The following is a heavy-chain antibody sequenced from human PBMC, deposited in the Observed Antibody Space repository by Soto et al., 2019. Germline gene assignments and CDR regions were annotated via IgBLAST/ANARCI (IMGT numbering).Heavy chain of an antibody. Sequence: SETLSLTCAVSGDSISSGGYYWNWIRQHPGKGLEWIGYIYYSGITQYNPSLKSRVTISVDASKHQISLKVSSVTAADTVVYYCARAAATGHPVVPDYWGQGTLVTVSS. CDR1: GDSISSGGYY. J-gene: IGHJ4*02. CDR2: IYYSGIT. CDR3: ARAAATGHPVVPDY. V-gene: IGHV4-31*11. D-gene: IGHD2-15*01.